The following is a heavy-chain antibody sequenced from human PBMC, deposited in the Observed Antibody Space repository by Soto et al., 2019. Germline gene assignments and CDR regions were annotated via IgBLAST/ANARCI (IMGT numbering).Heavy chain of an antibody. CDR1: GFTFSSYA. D-gene: IGHD2-15*01. Sequence: GGSLRLSCAASGFTFSSYAMSWVRQAPGKGLEWVSAISGSGGSTYYADSVKGRFTISRDNSKNTLYLQMNSLRAEDTAVYYCAKKGTPTVYYYYGMDVWGQGTTVTSP. V-gene: IGHV3-23*01. CDR3: AKKGTPTVYYYYGMDV. CDR2: ISGSGGST. J-gene: IGHJ6*02.